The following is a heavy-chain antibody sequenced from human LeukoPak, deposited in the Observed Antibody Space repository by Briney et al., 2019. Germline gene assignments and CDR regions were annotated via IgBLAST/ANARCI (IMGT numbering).Heavy chain of an antibody. J-gene: IGHJ5*02. CDR3: ARVHCGGDCYSFLVSSYFDP. V-gene: IGHV1-18*01. Sequence: AXXXXSCKASXYTXTSYGISWVRQAPGQGVEGMGWISAYNGNTNYAQKLQGRVTMTTATSTSTAYMELRSLRSDDTAVYYCARVHCGGDCYSFLVSSYFDPWGQGTLVTVSS. CDR2: ISAYNGNT. D-gene: IGHD2-21*02. CDR1: XYTXTSYG.